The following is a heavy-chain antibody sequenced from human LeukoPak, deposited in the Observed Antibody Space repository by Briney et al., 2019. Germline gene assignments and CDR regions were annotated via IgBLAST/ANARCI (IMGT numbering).Heavy chain of an antibody. CDR2: IYYSGST. J-gene: IGHJ4*02. CDR1: GGSISSYY. V-gene: IGHV4-59*08. Sequence: SETLSLTCTVSGGSISSYYWSWIRQPPGKGLEWIGYIYYSGSTNYNPSLKSRVTISVDTSKNQFSLKLSSVTAADTAVYYCAKPAVAETYYFDYWGQGTLVTVSS. CDR3: AKPAVAETYYFDY. D-gene: IGHD6-19*01.